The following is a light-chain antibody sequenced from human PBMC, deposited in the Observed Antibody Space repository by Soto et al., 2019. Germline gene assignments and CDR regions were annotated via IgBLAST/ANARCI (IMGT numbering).Light chain of an antibody. CDR2: RNN. CDR3: AAWDDSLSGPDVV. Sequence: QSVLTQPPSASGTPGQRVTISCSGSCSNIGSNYVYWYQQLPGTAPKLLIYRNNQRPSGVPDRFSGSKSGTSASLAISGLRSEDEADYYCAAWDDSLSGPDVVFGGGTQLTVL. V-gene: IGLV1-47*01. CDR1: CSNIGSNY. J-gene: IGLJ2*01.